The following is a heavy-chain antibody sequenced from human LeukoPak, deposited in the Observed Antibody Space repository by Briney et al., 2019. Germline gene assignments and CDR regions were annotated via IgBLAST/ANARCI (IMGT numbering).Heavy chain of an antibody. J-gene: IGHJ6*02. V-gene: IGHV5-51*01. CDR2: IYPGDSDT. D-gene: IGHD5-24*01. Sequence: GESLKISCKGSGNSFTNYWIAWVRQMPGKGLEWLGIIYPGDSDTRYRPSFQGQVTISADKSISTAYLQWSSLKASDTAIYYCARQPHNRYGMDVWGQGTTVTVSS. CDR3: ARQPHNRYGMDV. CDR1: GNSFTNYW.